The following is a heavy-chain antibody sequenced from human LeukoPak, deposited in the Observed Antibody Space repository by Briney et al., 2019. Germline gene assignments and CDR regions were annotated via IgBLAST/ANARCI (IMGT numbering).Heavy chain of an antibody. CDR3: VKEYHSRGFGAYFDY. J-gene: IGHJ4*02. V-gene: IGHV3-30*18. D-gene: IGHD3-3*01. CDR1: KFTFSHYG. Sequence: GGSLRLSCTASKFTFSHYGMQWVRQAPGKGLEWVAVISSDGSIKVYADSVKGRFTLSRDNSINTVDLQMNSLRAEDTAVYYCVKEYHSRGFGAYFDYWGQGTLVTVPS. CDR2: ISSDGSIK.